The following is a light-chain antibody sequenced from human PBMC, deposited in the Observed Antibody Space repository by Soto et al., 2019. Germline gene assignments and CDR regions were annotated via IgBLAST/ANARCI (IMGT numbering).Light chain of an antibody. CDR2: AAS. CDR3: QQNYSPPPIT. J-gene: IGKJ5*01. Sequence: AIQMTQSPSSLSASVGDRVTITCRASQGIRNDLDWFQQKPGKAPKLLIYAASNLQSGVPARFSGSGSGTDFTLTISSLQPEDFATYFCQQNYSPPPITFGQGTRLEIK. V-gene: IGKV1-6*01. CDR1: QGIRND.